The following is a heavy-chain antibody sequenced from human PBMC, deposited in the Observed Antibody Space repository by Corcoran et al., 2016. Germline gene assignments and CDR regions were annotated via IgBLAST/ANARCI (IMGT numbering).Heavy chain of an antibody. CDR3: TRLGGASEDY. D-gene: IGHD3-3*01. CDR2: IRSKANSYAT. V-gene: IGHV3-73*02. Sequence: EVQLVESGGGLVQPGGSLKLSCAASGFTFSGSAMHWVRQASGKGLEWVGRIRSKANSYATAYAASVKGRFTISRDDSKNTAYLQMNSLKTEDTAVYYCTRLGGASEDYWGQGTLVTVSS. CDR1: GFTFSGSA. J-gene: IGHJ4*02.